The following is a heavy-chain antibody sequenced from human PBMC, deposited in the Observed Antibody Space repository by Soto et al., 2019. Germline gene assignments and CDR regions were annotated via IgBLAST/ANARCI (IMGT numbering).Heavy chain of an antibody. Sequence: QVQLVESGGGVVQPGRSLRLSCAASGFTFSSYGMHWVRQAPGKGLGWVAVIWYDGSNKYYADSVKGRFTISRDNSKNTLYLQMNSLRAEDTAVYYCARGLRGHIVVVTAINDAFDIWGQGTMVTVSS. CDR1: GFTFSSYG. J-gene: IGHJ3*02. CDR2: IWYDGSNK. V-gene: IGHV3-33*01. CDR3: ARGLRGHIVVVTAINDAFDI. D-gene: IGHD2-21*02.